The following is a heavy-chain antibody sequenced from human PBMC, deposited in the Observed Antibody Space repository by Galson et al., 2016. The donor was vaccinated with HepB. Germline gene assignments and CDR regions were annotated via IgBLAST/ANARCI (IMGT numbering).Heavy chain of an antibody. CDR3: VRNYGSGSHFFYGIDV. Sequence: SLRLSCAASGFTISRYWMHWVRQAPGKGLVWVSRIKNDGSDTSYAASVKGRFTISRDNAKNTLYLQMNSLTAGDTGVYYCVRNYGSGSHFFYGIDVWGQGTTVTVSS. J-gene: IGHJ6*02. CDR1: GFTISRYW. V-gene: IGHV3-74*01. CDR2: IKNDGSDT. D-gene: IGHD3-10*01.